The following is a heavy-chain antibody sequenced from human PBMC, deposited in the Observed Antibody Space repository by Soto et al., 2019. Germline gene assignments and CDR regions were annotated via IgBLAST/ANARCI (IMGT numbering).Heavy chain of an antibody. CDR3: ARDTFDYVGAFDI. Sequence: GGSLRLSCAASGFTFSSYWMSWVRQAPGKGLEWVANIKQDGSEKYYVDSVKGRFTISRDNAKNSLYLQMNSLRAEDTAVYYCARDTFDYVGAFDIWGQGTMVTVSS. CDR2: IKQDGSEK. D-gene: IGHD4-17*01. CDR1: GFTFSSYW. J-gene: IGHJ3*02. V-gene: IGHV3-7*01.